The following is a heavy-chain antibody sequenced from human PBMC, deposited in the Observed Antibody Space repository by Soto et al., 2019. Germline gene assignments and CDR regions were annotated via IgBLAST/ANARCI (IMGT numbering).Heavy chain of an antibody. D-gene: IGHD2-21*01. CDR1: GYRFTAKW. V-gene: IGHV5-10-1*01. CDR3: ATTPHCGGDCSDLDS. CDR2: IDPSDSDS. Sequence: AGESLKISCKGSGYRFTAKWINWVRQMPGRGLEWMGKIDPSDSDSKYSPSFEGHVSFSVDKSISTAYLQWSSLRSSDTAMYFCATTPHCGGDCSDLDSWGQGTLVTVSS. J-gene: IGHJ4*02.